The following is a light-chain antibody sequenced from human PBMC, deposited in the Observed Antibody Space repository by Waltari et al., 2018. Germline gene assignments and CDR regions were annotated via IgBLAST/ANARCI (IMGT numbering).Light chain of an antibody. CDR2: DVY. CDR3: CSCAGSNPWV. J-gene: IGLJ3*02. V-gene: IGLV2-11*01. Sequence: QSALTQPRSVSGSPGQSVTISCSGSRSAVGSYDYVSWYQQHPGRAPKLMIYDVYKRPSGVPDRFSGSKSGNTASLTISGLQADDEADYYCCSCAGSNPWVFGGGTNLIVL. CDR1: RSAVGSYDY.